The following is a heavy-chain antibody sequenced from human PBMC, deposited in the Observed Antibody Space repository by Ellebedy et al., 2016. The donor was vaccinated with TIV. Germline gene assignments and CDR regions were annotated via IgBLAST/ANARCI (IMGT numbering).Heavy chain of an antibody. CDR3: ARDGPDSDLDY. CDR1: GFTFSNYV. D-gene: IGHD1-14*01. Sequence: PGGSLRLSCAASGFTFSNYVMHWVRQAPGKGLEWVAIIWYDGSNRYCADSVKGRFTISRDNPKNTLYLQMNSLRAEDTAVYYCARDGPDSDLDYWGQGTLVTVSS. J-gene: IGHJ4*02. CDR2: IWYDGSNR. V-gene: IGHV3-33*01.